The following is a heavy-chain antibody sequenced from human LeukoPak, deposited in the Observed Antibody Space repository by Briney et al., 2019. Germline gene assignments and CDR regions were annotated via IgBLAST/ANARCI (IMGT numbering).Heavy chain of an antibody. CDR1: GYTFTSYG. D-gene: IGHD6-13*01. V-gene: IGHV1-18*01. J-gene: IGHJ3*02. Sequence: ASVKVSCKASGYTFTSYGISWVRQAPGQGLEWMGWISAYNGNTNYAQKFQGRVTMTRDTSTSTVYMELSSLRSEDTAVYYCARGDSWYLPNAFDIWGQGAMVTVSS. CDR2: ISAYNGNT. CDR3: ARGDSWYLPNAFDI.